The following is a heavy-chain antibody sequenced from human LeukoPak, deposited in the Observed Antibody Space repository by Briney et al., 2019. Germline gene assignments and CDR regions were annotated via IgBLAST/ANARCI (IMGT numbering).Heavy chain of an antibody. CDR1: GYTFTSYD. V-gene: IGHV1-18*01. CDR3: ARPDSSGYYAYFDY. CDR2: ISAYNGNT. D-gene: IGHD3-22*01. J-gene: IGHJ4*02. Sequence: GASVKVSCKASGYTFTSYDITWVRQAPGQGLEWMGWISAYNGNTNYAQKLQGRVTMTTDTSTNTAYMELSSLRSEDTAVYYCARPDSSGYYAYFDYWGQGTLVTVSS.